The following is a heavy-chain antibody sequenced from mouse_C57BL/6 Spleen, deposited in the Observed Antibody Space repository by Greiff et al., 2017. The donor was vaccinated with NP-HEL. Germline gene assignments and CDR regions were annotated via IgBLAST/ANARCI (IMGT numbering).Heavy chain of an antibody. CDR3: AREGGYSVMDY. D-gene: IGHD2-3*01. CDR1: GFTFSSYA. J-gene: IGHJ4*01. V-gene: IGHV5-4*01. Sequence: EVKVVESGGGLVKPGGSLKLSCAASGFTFSSYAMSWVRQTSEKRLEWVATISDGGSYTYYPDNVKGRFTISRDNAKNNLYLQMSHLKSEDTAMYYCAREGGYSVMDYWGQGTSVTVSS. CDR2: ISDGGSYT.